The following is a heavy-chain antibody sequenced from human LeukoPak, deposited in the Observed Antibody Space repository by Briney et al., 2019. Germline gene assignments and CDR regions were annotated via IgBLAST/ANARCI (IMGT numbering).Heavy chain of an antibody. D-gene: IGHD2-21*02. CDR3: ASSGCGGDCYSEKTYYLDY. CDR1: GFTFDDYA. J-gene: IGHJ4*02. Sequence: GGSLRLSCAASGFTFDDYAMHWVRQAPGKGLEWVSGISWNSGSIGYADSVKGRFTISRDNAKNSVHLQMNSLSAEDTAIYYCASSGCGGDCYSEKTYYLDYWGPGTLVTVSS. V-gene: IGHV3-9*01. CDR2: ISWNSGSI.